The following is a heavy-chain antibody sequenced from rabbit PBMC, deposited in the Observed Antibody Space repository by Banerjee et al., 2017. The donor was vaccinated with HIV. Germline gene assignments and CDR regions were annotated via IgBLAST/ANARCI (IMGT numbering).Heavy chain of an antibody. CDR2: VYAVDGST. J-gene: IGHJ4*01. V-gene: IGHV1S45*01. Sequence: QEQLEESGGDLVKPEGSLTLTCTASGFSFSNGYVMCWVRQAPGKGLEWIGCVYAVDGSTDYATWAKGRFTISKPSSTTVTLQMTSLTAADTATYFCARHVHFVGSDLWGPGTLVTVS. D-gene: IGHD3-1*01. CDR3: ARHVHFVGSDL. CDR1: GFSFSNGYV.